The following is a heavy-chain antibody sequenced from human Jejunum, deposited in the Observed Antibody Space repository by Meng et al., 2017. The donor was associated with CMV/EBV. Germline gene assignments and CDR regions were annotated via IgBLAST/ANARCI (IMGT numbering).Heavy chain of an antibody. CDR3: AHVNWGNGGFDY. D-gene: IGHD7-27*01. V-gene: IGHV2-5*01. J-gene: IGHJ4*02. Sequence: CTFSGFSLSTNGLAVAWVRQPPGNGLEWLSLIYWNDDKRYIPSLQSRLTITKDTSKSQVVLRLTNMDPADTARYFCAHVNWGNGGFDYWGQGAPVTVSS. CDR1: GFSLSTNGLA. CDR2: IYWNDDK.